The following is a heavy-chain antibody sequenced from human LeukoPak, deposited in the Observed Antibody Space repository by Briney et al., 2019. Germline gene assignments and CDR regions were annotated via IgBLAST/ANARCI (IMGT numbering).Heavy chain of an antibody. CDR1: GGTFSSYG. V-gene: IGHV1-69*13. J-gene: IGHJ4*02. CDR3: ARAPGTVIYYFDY. CDR2: IMPIFGTA. D-gene: IGHD4-17*01. Sequence: GASVKVSCKASGGTFSSYGISWVRQTPGQGLEWMGGIMPIFGTANYAQKFQGRVTITADESTSTAYMELSSLRSEDTAVYYCARAPGTVIYYFDYWGRGTLVTVSS.